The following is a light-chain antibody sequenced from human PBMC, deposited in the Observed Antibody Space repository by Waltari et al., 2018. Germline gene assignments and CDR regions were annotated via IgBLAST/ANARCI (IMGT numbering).Light chain of an antibody. V-gene: IGKV3-15*01. CDR3: QQYNNWPPRYT. J-gene: IGKJ2*01. CDR1: QSVSDN. CDR2: GTS. Sequence: GERATLSCRASQSVSDNVIWYQQKPGQAPRLLIYGTSTRATGIPARFSGSGSGTVFTLTISSLQSEDSAVYYCQQYNNWPPRYTFGQGTKLEIK.